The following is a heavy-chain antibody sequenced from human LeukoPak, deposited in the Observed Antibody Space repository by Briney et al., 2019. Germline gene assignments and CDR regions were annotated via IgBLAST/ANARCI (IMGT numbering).Heavy chain of an antibody. J-gene: IGHJ4*02. CDR2: INPNSGGT. CDR1: GYTFTGYY. D-gene: IGHD3-10*01. CDR3: ARERTPLQLWFGGTRGNDY. Sequence: ASVKVSCKASGYTFTGYYMHCVRQAPGQGLEWMGWINPNSGGTNYAQKFQGRVTMTRDTSISTAYMELSRLRSDDTAVYYCARERTPLQLWFGGTRGNDYWGQGTLVTVSS. V-gene: IGHV1-2*02.